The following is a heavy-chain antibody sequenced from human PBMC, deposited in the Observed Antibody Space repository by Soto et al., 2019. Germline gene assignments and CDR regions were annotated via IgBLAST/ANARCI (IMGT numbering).Heavy chain of an antibody. CDR3: ARHPERIAQIGWFDP. Sequence: GGSLRLSCAASGFTFSTYAMIWVRQAPGKGLEWVSVITDSGSSTYYADSVKGRFTISRDNAKNSLYLQMNSLRAEDTAVYYCARHPERIAQIGWFDPWGQGTLVTVSS. D-gene: IGHD6-13*01. CDR2: ITDSGSST. V-gene: IGHV3-23*01. CDR1: GFTFSTYA. J-gene: IGHJ5*02.